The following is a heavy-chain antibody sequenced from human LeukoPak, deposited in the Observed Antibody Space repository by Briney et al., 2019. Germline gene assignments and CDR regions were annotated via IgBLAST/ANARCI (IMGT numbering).Heavy chain of an antibody. CDR3: AKETGRWELE. D-gene: IGHD1-26*01. J-gene: IGHJ4*02. CDR1: GFTFSNSG. Sequence: PGRSLRLSCAASGFTFSNSGIHWVRQAPGKGLEWVGVISNDGGNKWYADSVKGRFTISRDNSKNTLYLQMNSLRAEDTAVYYCAKETGRWELEWGQGTLVTVSS. CDR2: ISNDGGNK. V-gene: IGHV3-30*18.